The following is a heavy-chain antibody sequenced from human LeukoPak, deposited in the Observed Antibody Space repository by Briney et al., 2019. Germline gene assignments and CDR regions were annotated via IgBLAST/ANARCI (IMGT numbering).Heavy chain of an antibody. D-gene: IGHD6-13*01. CDR1: GFTFSSYA. CDR2: ISGSGGST. J-gene: IGHJ4*02. CDR3: AKDRLSRKTIAAAGDFDY. Sequence: AGGSLRLSCAASGFTFSSYAMSWVRQARGKGLEWVSAISGSGGSTYYADSVEGRFTISRDNSKNTLYLQMNSLRAEDSAVYYCAKDRLSRKTIAAAGDFDYWGQGTLVTVSS. V-gene: IGHV3-23*01.